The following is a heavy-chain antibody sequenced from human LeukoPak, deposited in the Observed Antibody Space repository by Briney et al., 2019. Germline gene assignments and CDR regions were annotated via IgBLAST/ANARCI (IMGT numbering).Heavy chain of an antibody. CDR1: GDIVSSNSAT. J-gene: IGHJ1*01. V-gene: IGHV6-1*01. Sequence: SQTLSLTCAISGDIVSSNSATWNWIRQSPSRGLEWLGRTYYRSKWYKYYAVSVEGRITINPDTSKNQFSLQLNSVTPEDTAVYYCARGPSYFQHWGQGTLVTVSS. CDR3: ARGPSYFQH. CDR2: TYYRSKWYK.